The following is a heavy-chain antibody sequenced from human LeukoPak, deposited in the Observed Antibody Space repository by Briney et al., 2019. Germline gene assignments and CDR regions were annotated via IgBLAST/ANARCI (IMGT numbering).Heavy chain of an antibody. V-gene: IGHV4-39*01. D-gene: IGHD2-2*01. CDR3: ARLYCSSSTCYASDALDI. Sequence: SETLSLTCTVSGGPISSSSYYWGWLRQPPGKGLEWIGTIYYSGSTYYNPSLRSRVTISVDTSKNQFSLKLSSVTAADTAMYYCARLYCSSSTCYASDALDIWGQGTMVTVSS. CDR2: IYYSGST. CDR1: GGPISSSSYY. J-gene: IGHJ3*02.